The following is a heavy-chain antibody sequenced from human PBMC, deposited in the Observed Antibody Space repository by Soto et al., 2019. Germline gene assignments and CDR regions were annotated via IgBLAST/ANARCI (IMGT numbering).Heavy chain of an antibody. J-gene: IGHJ4*02. CDR1: GFTVSSNY. Sequence: EVQLVESGGGLVQPGGSLRLSCAASGFTVSSNYMSWVCQAPGKGLEWVSVIYSGGSTYYADSVKGRFTISRDKSKNTLYLQTNSLRAEDTAVYYCARGTTRGVGDDYWGQGTLVTVSS. D-gene: IGHD4-17*01. CDR3: ARGTTRGVGDDY. CDR2: IYSGGST. V-gene: IGHV3-66*01.